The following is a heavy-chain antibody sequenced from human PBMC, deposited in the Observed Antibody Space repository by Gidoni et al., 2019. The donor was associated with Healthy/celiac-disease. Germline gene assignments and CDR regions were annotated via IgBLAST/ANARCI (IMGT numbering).Heavy chain of an antibody. CDR2: IYYSGST. Sequence: QVQLQESGPGLVKPSQTLSLTCTVSGGSISSGAYSWSWIRQPPGKGLEWIGYIYYSGSTYYNPSLKSRVTISVDTSKNQFSLKLSSVTAADTAVYYCARDRYCSGGSCYSYYYYYYGMDVWGQGTTVTVSS. D-gene: IGHD2-15*01. CDR3: ARDRYCSGGSCYSYYYYYYGMDV. J-gene: IGHJ6*02. CDR1: GGSISSGAYS. V-gene: IGHV4-30-4*01.